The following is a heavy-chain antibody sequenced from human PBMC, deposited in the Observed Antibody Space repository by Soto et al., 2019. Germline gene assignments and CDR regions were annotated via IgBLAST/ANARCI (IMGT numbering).Heavy chain of an antibody. Sequence: SETLSLTCTVSGGSISGYYWSWIRQPPGKGLEWIGYVWYDGSTNYNPSLKSRVTISLDTSKNQFSLKLSSVTAADTAVYYCARVPGPWGQGTLVTVSS. D-gene: IGHD2-2*01. CDR1: GGSISGYY. CDR2: VWYDGST. V-gene: IGHV4-59*12. CDR3: ARVPGP. J-gene: IGHJ5*02.